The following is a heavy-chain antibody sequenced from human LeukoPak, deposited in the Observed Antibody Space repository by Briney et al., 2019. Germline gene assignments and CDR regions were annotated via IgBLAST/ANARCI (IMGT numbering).Heavy chain of an antibody. V-gene: IGHV4-38-2*02. J-gene: IGHJ4*02. CDR1: GYSISSGYY. D-gene: IGHD4-17*01. CDR3: ASKERSDYGDYGGF. Sequence: SSETLSLTCTVSGYSISSGYYWGWIRQPPGKGLEWIGSIYHSGSTYYNPSLKSRVTISVDTSKNQFSLKLSSVTAADTAVYYCASKERSDYGDYGGFWGQGTLVTVSS. CDR2: IYHSGST.